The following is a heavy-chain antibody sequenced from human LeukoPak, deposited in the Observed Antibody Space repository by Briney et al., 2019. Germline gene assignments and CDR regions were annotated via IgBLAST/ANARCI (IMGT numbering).Heavy chain of an antibody. V-gene: IGHV1-18*01. CDR1: GGTFSSYA. D-gene: IGHD3-10*01. J-gene: IGHJ5*02. CDR3: ARDMDPTLGSGIPMTWFDP. CDR2: ISAYNGNT. Sequence: ASVKVSCKASGGTFSSYAISWVRQAPGQGLEWMGWISAYNGNTNYAQKLQGRVTMTTDTSTSTAYMELRSLRSDDTAVYYCARDMDPTLGSGIPMTWFDPWGQGTLVTVSS.